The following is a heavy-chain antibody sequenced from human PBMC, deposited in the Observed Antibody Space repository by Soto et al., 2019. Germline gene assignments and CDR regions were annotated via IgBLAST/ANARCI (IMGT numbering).Heavy chain of an antibody. CDR2: ISAYNGNT. D-gene: IGHD6-19*01. J-gene: IGHJ4*02. CDR1: GYTFTSYG. Sequence: QVQLVQSGAEVKKPGASVKVSCKASGYTFTSYGISWVRQAPGQGLEWMGWISAYNGNTNYAQKLQGRVTMTTDTSTSTDDRELRSLRSDETAVYYCARDQRIAVAGTCDYWGQGTLVTVSS. V-gene: IGHV1-18*01. CDR3: ARDQRIAVAGTCDY.